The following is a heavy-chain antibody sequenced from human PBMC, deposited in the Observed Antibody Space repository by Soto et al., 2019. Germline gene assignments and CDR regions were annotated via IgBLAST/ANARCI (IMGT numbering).Heavy chain of an antibody. CDR2: IYYTGST. CDR3: ARVGYCSGDTCYLAWFDP. D-gene: IGHD2-15*01. Sequence: QVQLQESGPGPVKPSQTLSLSCSVSGGSISSGDYYWSWIRQPPGKGLEWIGYIYYTGSTYYNPSLKSPVTISVDTSQNQFPLNLSSVTAAGTAVYYCARVGYCSGDTCYLAWFDPWGRGTQVTVSS. J-gene: IGHJ5*02. V-gene: IGHV4-30-4*01. CDR1: GGSISSGDYY.